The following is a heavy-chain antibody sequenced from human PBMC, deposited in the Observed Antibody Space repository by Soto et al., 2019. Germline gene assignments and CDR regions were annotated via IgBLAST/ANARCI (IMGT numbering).Heavy chain of an antibody. CDR3: ARALWREDYNWGYFDL. CDR2: ISYDGSNK. J-gene: IGHJ2*01. Sequence: QVQLVESGGGVVQPGRSLRLSCAASGFTFSSYAMHWVRQAPGKGLEWGAVISYDGSNKYYADSVKGRFTISRDNSKNTLYLQMNSLRTEETAVYYSARALWREDYNWGYFDLLGRGTLVTVSS. D-gene: IGHD4-4*01. CDR1: GFTFSSYA. V-gene: IGHV3-30-3*01.